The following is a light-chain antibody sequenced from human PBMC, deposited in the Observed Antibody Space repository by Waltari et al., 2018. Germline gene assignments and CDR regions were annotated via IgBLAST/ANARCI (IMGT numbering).Light chain of an antibody. CDR3: SSYATSGTRV. CDR2: DVS. CDR1: SSAIGNSNY. J-gene: IGLJ3*02. Sequence: QSALTQPASMSASPGQSITISSTGPSSAIGNSNYVSWYQQHPGKAPKLLIYDVSYRPSGVSDRFSGSKSGNTASLTISGLQADDEADYYCSSYATSGTRVFGGGTRLTVL. V-gene: IGLV2-14*03.